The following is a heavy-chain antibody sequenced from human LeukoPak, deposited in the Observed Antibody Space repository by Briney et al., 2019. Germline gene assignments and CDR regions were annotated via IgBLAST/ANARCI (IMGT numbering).Heavy chain of an antibody. CDR3: ARVSSGYSYGQNFDY. CDR1: GYTFTSYY. J-gene: IGHJ4*02. Sequence: ASVKVSCKASGYTFTSYYMHWVRQAPGQGLEWMGIINPSGGSTSYAQKFQGRVTVTRDMSTSTVYMELSSLRSEDTAVYYCARVSSGYSYGQNFDYWGQGTLVTVSS. CDR2: INPSGGST. V-gene: IGHV1-46*01. D-gene: IGHD5-18*01.